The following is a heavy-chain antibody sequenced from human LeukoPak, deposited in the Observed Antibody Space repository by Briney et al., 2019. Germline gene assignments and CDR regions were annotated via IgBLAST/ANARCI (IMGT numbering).Heavy chain of an antibody. CDR2: ITGGGGT. CDR1: GFTFSTYA. Sequence: QPGGSLRLSCAASGFTFSTYAISWVRQAPGEGLEWVSTITGGGGTYYADSVKGRFTISRDNSKHTVYLEMNSLRAEDTAVYYCARRLLVGTTVRPYFDYWGQGTLVTVSS. CDR3: ARRLLVGTTVRPYFDY. D-gene: IGHD1-26*01. J-gene: IGHJ4*02. V-gene: IGHV3-23*01.